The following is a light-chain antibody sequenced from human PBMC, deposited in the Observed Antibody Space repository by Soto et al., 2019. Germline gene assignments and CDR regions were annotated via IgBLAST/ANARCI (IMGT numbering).Light chain of an antibody. CDR3: VVYLGSGISV. J-gene: IGLJ3*02. CDR2: NTD. CDR1: SGSVSSTSY. V-gene: IGLV8-61*01. Sequence: QAVVTQEPSLSVSPGGTVTLTCGLTSGSVSSTSYPSWYQQTPGQPPRTLIYNTDTRSSGVPDRFFGSILGNKAALTITGAQADDECDYYCVVYLGSGISVFGGGTKLTVL.